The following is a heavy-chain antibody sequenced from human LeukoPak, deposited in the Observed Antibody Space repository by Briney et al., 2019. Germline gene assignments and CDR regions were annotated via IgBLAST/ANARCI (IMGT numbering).Heavy chain of an antibody. CDR3: ASPPLDAFDI. CDR2: INHSGDT. Sequence: SETLSLTSAVYGGSFSGYCWSWIRQPPGKGLEWIGEINHSGDTHYNPSLKSRVTISVDTTKNQFSLKLSSVTAADTAVYFCASPPLDAFDIWGQGTMVTVSS. V-gene: IGHV4-34*01. CDR1: GGSFSGYC. J-gene: IGHJ3*02.